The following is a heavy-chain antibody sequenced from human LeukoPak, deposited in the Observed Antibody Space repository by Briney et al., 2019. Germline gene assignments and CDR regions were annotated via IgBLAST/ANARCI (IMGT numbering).Heavy chain of an antibody. D-gene: IGHD6-19*01. CDR1: GFTFSSYW. J-gene: IGHJ4*02. Sequence: GGSLRLSCAASGFTFSSYWMHWVRQAPGKGLVWVSRINSDGSSTRYADSVKGRFTISRDNPKNTLYLQMNSLRAEDTAVYYCAKRQWLGPPSRWGQGTLVTVSS. CDR3: AKRQWLGPPSR. CDR2: INSDGSST. V-gene: IGHV3-74*01.